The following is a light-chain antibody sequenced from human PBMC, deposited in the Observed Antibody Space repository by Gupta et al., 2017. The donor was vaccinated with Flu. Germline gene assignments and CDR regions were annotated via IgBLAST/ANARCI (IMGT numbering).Light chain of an antibody. V-gene: IGKV4-1*01. J-gene: IGKJ4*01. Sequence: DTVMTQSPDSLAVSLGERATINCKSSQSVLYSFNNKNYLDWYQQKPGQPPKLLIHWASIRESGVPDRFSGSGSGTDFTLTIRSLQAEDVAVYYCQQSLDALSFGGGTKVEIK. CDR1: QSVLYSFNNKNY. CDR2: WAS. CDR3: QQSLDALS.